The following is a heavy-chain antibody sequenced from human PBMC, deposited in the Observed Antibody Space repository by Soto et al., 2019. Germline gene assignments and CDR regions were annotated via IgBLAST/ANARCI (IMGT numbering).Heavy chain of an antibody. CDR3: ARVAADRASWLDP. CDR1: GDSISTYN. V-gene: IGHV4-59*01. CDR2: IYYSGVT. J-gene: IGHJ5*02. Sequence: QGQLQESGPGLVKPSETLSLTCTVSGDSISTYNWGWIRQPPGKGLEWIGCIYYSGVTNYNPSLKSRVTISVDTPKNQLALKLNSVTAADTAVDYCARVAADRASWLDPWGQGTLVTVSS. D-gene: IGHD5-18*01.